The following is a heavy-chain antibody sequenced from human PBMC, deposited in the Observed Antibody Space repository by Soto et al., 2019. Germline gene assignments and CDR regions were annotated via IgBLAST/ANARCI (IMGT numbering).Heavy chain of an antibody. CDR1: GGCIGGSY. J-gene: IGHJ4*02. CDR2: IYYSGST. D-gene: IGHD3-10*01. CDR3: ARGDYSHDY. Sequence: PSETLSFACSVSGGCIGGSYWSWIRQSPGKRLEWLGYIYYSGSTNYNPSLKSRVTISVDTSKNQFSLKLSSVTDADKAVYYCARGDYSHDYWGQGTLVTVS. V-gene: IGHV4-59*01.